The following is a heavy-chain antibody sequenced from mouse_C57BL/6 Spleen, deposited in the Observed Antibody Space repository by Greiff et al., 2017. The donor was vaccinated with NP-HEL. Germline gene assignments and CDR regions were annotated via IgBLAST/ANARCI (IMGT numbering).Heavy chain of an antibody. V-gene: IGHV1-52*01. CDR2: IDPSDSET. J-gene: IGHJ1*03. CDR3: ARSPSTVVATDWYFDV. D-gene: IGHD1-1*01. CDR1: GYTFTSYW. Sequence: QVQLQQSGAELVRPGSSVKLSCKASGYTFTSYWMHWVKQRPIQGLEWIGNIDPSDSETHYNQKFKDKATLTVDKSSSTAYMQLSSLTSEDSAVYYCARSPSTVVATDWYFDVWGTGTTVTVSS.